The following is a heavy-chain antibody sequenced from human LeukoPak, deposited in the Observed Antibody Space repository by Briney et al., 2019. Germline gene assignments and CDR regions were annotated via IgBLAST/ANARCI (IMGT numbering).Heavy chain of an antibody. CDR3: AKETEYYDFWSGYPQLYYFDY. Sequence: GGSLRLSCAASGFTVSSKYMSWVRQAPGKGLEWVSAISGSGGSTYYADSVKGRFTISRDNSKNTLYLQMNSLRAEDTAVYYCAKETEYYDFWSGYPQLYYFDYWGQGTLVTVSS. J-gene: IGHJ4*02. CDR1: GFTVSSKY. CDR2: ISGSGGST. D-gene: IGHD3-3*01. V-gene: IGHV3-23*01.